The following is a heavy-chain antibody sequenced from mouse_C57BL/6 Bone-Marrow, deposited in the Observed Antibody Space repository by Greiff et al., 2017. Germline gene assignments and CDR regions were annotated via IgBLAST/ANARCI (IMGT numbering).Heavy chain of an antibody. CDR2: IDPSDSYT. Sequence: QVHVKQPGAELVMPGASVKLSCKASGYTFTSYWMHWVKQRPGQGLEWIGEIDPSDSYTNYNQKFKGKSTLTVDKSSSTAYMQLSSLTSEDSAVYYCARSHYGSSYGFAYWGQGTLVTVSA. V-gene: IGHV1-69*01. CDR1: GYTFTSYW. J-gene: IGHJ3*01. D-gene: IGHD1-1*01. CDR3: ARSHYGSSYGFAY.